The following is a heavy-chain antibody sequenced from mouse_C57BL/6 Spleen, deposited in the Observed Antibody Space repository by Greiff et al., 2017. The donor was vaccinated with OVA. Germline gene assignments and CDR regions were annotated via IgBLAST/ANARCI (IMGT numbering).Heavy chain of an antibody. CDR3: ARNTRDWFAY. V-gene: IGHV2-2*01. CDR1: GFSLTSYG. CDR2: IWSGGST. Sequence: VQLVESGPGLVQPSQSLSITCTVSGFSLTSYGVHWVRQSPGKGLEWLGVIWSGGSTAYNAAFISRLSISKDNSKSQVFFKMNSLQADDTAIYYCARNTRDWFAYWGQGTLVTVSA. J-gene: IGHJ3*01.